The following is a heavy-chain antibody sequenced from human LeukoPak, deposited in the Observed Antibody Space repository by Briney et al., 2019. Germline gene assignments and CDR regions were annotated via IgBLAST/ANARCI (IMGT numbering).Heavy chain of an antibody. J-gene: IGHJ4*02. CDR1: GFTFSSYE. D-gene: IGHD3-10*01. CDR3: AKDRGGWFDY. Sequence: GGSLRLSCAASGFTFSSYEMNWVRQAPGKGLEWVAVISYDGSNKYYADSVKGRSTISRDNSKNTLYLQMNSLRAEDTAVYYCAKDRGGWFDYWGQGTLVTVSS. CDR2: ISYDGSNK. V-gene: IGHV3-30*18.